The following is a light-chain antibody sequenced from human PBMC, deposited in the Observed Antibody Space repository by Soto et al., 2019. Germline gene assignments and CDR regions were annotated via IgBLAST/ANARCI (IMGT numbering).Light chain of an antibody. CDR3: QQSHTFPIT. Sequence: DIQRTQSPSSVSASVGDSVTITCRASRVISSWLAWYQQKPGKAPNLLIYAASNLQSGVPSRFSASGSGTDFTLTINNLQPEDFATYYCQQSHTFPITFGQGTRLEIK. J-gene: IGKJ5*01. V-gene: IGKV1-12*01. CDR1: RVISSW. CDR2: AAS.